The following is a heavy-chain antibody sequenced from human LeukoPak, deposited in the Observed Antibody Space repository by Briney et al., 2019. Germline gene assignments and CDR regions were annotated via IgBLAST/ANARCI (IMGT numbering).Heavy chain of an antibody. CDR1: GFTFSSYS. J-gene: IGHJ4*02. V-gene: IGHV3-74*01. CDR2: INSDGSST. D-gene: IGHD3-3*01. CDR3: ARERFLEWFDGPDY. Sequence: GGSLRLSCAASGFTFSSYSMNWVRQAPGKGLVWVSRINSDGSSTSYADSVKGRFTISRDNAKNTLYLQMNSLRAEDTAVYYCARERFLEWFDGPDYWGQGTLVTVSS.